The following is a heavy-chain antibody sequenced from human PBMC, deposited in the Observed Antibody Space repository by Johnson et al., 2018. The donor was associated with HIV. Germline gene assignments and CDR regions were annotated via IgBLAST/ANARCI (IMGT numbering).Heavy chain of an antibody. D-gene: IGHD3-3*02. Sequence: VQLVESGGGLVQPGGSLRLSCGASGFIFSSYWMHWVRQAPGKGLVWVGRIKSKTDGGTTDYAAPVKGRFTISRDNAKNTWYLQMNSLRADDTAVYYCASAFTANIWGQGTLVSVSS. CDR1: GFIFSSYW. V-gene: IGHV3-74*02. CDR2: IKSKTDGGTT. J-gene: IGHJ3*02. CDR3: ASAFTANI.